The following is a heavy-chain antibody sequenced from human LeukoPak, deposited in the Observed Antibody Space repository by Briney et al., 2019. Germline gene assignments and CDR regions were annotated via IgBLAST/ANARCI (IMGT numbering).Heavy chain of an antibody. J-gene: IGHJ4*02. D-gene: IGHD2-21*01. CDR1: GFTFSSYG. CDR2: ISYDGSNE. Sequence: GGSLRLSCAASGFTFSSYGMHWVRQAPGKGLEWVAVISYDGSNEYYADSVKGRFTISRDNSKNTLYLQMSSLRAEDTAVYYCAKVLNRGLPDYWGQGTLVTVPS. CDR3: AKVLNRGLPDY. V-gene: IGHV3-30*18.